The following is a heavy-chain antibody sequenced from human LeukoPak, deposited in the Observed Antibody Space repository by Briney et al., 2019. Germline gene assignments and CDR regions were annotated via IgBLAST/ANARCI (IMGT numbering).Heavy chain of an antibody. CDR1: GFTFSSSW. CDR2: IKQDGSVK. D-gene: IGHD2-15*01. J-gene: IGHJ4*02. CDR3: ARDTPLGCFDY. Sequence: GGSLRLSCAASGFTFSSSWMSWVRQAPGKGLEWVANIKQDGSVKFHADSMKGRFTISRDNAKNSLYLQMNSLRTEDTAVYYCARDTPLGCFDYWGQGTLVTVSS. V-gene: IGHV3-7*01.